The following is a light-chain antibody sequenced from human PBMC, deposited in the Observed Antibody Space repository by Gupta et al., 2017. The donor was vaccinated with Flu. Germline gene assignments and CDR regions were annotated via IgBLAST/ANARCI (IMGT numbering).Light chain of an antibody. CDR3: QVWDNSESV. V-gene: IGLV3-21*02. CDR2: ADS. CDR1: NIGSKS. Sequence: APGQTARITCGGNNIGSKSVHWYQQKPGQVPVLVVYADSDRPSGIPERFSGSNSGNTATLTISRGEAGDEADYYCQVWDNSESVFGGGTKLIVL. J-gene: IGLJ2*01.